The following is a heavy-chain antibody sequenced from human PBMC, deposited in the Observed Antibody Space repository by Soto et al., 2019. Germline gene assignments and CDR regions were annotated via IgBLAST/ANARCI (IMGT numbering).Heavy chain of an antibody. D-gene: IGHD3-3*01. CDR1: GITFKSYA. V-gene: IGHV3-23*01. Sequence: EVQLLESGGGLVQPGESLRLSCAASGITFKSYAMSWVRQAPGEGLELVSEISGSGGSIYYAESVKGRFTISRDNSTKTLYQHMDSLKAEDTALYYCAKDSLFLFFMSGVVHDTFDVWRQGAMATVSS. CDR3: AKDSLFLFFMSGVVHDTFDV. J-gene: IGHJ3*01. CDR2: ISGSGGSI.